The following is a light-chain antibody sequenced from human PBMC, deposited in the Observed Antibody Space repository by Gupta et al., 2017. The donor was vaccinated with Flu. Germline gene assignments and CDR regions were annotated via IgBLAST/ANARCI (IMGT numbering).Light chain of an antibody. CDR3: QQYNNWPLT. CDR1: QSVSSN. J-gene: IGKJ1*01. Sequence: ESVMPQSSATLPVSPGERATLSCRASQSVSSNLAWYQQKPGQAPRLLIYGASTRATGIPARFSGSGSGTEFTLTISSLQSEDFAVYYCQQYNNWPLTFGQGTKVEIK. V-gene: IGKV3-15*01. CDR2: GAS.